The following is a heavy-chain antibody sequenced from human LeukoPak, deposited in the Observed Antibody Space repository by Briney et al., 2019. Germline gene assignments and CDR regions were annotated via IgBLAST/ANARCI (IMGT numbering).Heavy chain of an antibody. J-gene: IGHJ4*02. Sequence: GGSLRLSCAASGFTFSSYAMSWVRQAPGKGLEWVSAISGSGGSTYYADSVKGRFTISRDNSKNTLYLQMNSLRAEDTAVYYCAKDQMATKTQYDGPEYFDYWGQGTLVTVSS. CDR2: ISGSGGST. CDR1: GFTFSSYA. CDR3: AKDQMATKTQYDGPEYFDY. V-gene: IGHV3-23*01. D-gene: IGHD5-24*01.